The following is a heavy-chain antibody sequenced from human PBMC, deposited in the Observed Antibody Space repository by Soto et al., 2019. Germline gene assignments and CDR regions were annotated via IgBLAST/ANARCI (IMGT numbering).Heavy chain of an antibody. Sequence: VQLVESGGGLVKPGGSLRLSCAASGFTFTDAWMSWVRQAPGKGLEWLGRIKKKADGGTADYAAPVKGRFTISRDDSKNTLYLQMNSLKTEDTAVYYCRTQWLDWGQGILVTVSS. CDR2: IKKKADGGTA. D-gene: IGHD6-19*01. CDR3: RTQWLD. J-gene: IGHJ4*02. V-gene: IGHV3-15*01. CDR1: GFTFTDAW.